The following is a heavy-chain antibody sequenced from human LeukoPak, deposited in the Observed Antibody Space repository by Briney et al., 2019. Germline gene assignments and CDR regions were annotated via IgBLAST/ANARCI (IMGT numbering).Heavy chain of an antibody. V-gene: IGHV1-2*02. CDR1: GYTFTGYY. Sequence: APVKVSCKASGYTFTGYYMHWVRQAPGQGLEWMGWINPNSGGTNYAQKFQGRVTMTRDTSISTAYMELSRLRSDDTAVYYCARALTQSSIAATLDYWGQGTLVTVSS. D-gene: IGHD6-6*01. J-gene: IGHJ4*02. CDR3: ARALTQSSIAATLDY. CDR2: INPNSGGT.